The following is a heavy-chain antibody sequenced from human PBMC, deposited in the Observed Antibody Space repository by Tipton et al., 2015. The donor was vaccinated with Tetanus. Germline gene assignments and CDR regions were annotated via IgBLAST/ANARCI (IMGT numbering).Heavy chain of an antibody. CDR3: ARGLPREPFYFDY. J-gene: IGHJ4*02. CDR1: GASISGGRYF. CDR2: IFSGGTT. Sequence: TLSLTCSVSGASISGGRYFWNWVRQHPEKGLEWLGYIFSGGTTFYSPSLNGRVSMSLDTSKNLFALRLASVTAADTAVYYCARGLPREPFYFDYWGQGKQVAVSS. V-gene: IGHV4-31*03. D-gene: IGHD1-26*01.